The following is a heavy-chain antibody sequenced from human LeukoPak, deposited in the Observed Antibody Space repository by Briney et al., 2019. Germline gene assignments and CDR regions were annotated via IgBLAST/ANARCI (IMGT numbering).Heavy chain of an antibody. CDR1: GFISSTYS. J-gene: IGHJ4*02. CDR2: ISSSSDTI. V-gene: IGHV3-48*01. Sequence: PGGSLRLSCAASGFISSTYSMNWVRQAPGKGLEWVSYISSSSDTIYYADSVKGRFTISRDNAKNSLYLQMNSLRAEDTAVYYCARGQYSSGPEDYWGQGTLVTVSS. D-gene: IGHD6-19*01. CDR3: ARGQYSSGPEDY.